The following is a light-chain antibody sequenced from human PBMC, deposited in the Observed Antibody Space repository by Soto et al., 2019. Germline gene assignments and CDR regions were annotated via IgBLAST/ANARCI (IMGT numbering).Light chain of an antibody. CDR2: AAS. Sequence: ENVLTQSPGTLSLFPGERATLSCRASRSVDRSYLAWYQQKPGQAPRLLIYAASSRATGIPDRFSGSASGTDFTPTISRLEPEDFAVYYCQQYGSSRTFGQGTRVEIK. V-gene: IGKV3-20*01. CDR1: RSVDRSY. J-gene: IGKJ1*01. CDR3: QQYGSSRT.